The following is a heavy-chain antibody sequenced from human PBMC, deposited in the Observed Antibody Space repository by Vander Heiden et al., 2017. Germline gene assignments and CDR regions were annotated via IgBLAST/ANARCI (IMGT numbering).Heavy chain of an antibody. CDR1: GFTFSPSW. Sequence: EVQLVESGGGLVQPGGSLRLPCPASGFTFSPSWIPWVRHAPGKGLVWVSRINSDGSSTIYADSVKGRFTISRDNAKNTLSLQMSSLRAEDTAVYYCARVGTSGYYWVDYWGQGTLVTVSS. V-gene: IGHV3-74*01. J-gene: IGHJ4*02. D-gene: IGHD3-22*01. CDR3: ARVGTSGYYWVDY. CDR2: INSDGSST.